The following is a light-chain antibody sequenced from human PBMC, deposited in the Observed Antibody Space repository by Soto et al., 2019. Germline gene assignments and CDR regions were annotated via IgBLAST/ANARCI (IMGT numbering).Light chain of an antibody. Sequence: QSALTQPASVSGSPGQSITICCTGTSSDVGGYNYVSWYQQHPGKAPKLMIYDVSNRPSGVSNRFSGSKSGNTASLTISGLQAEDEADYYCSSYTSSSTLCVFGIGTKVTVL. V-gene: IGLV2-14*01. CDR1: SSDVGGYNY. J-gene: IGLJ1*01. CDR3: SSYTSSSTLCV. CDR2: DVS.